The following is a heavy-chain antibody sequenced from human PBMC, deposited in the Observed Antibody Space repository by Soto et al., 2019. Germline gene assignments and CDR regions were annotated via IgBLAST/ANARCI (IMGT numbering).Heavy chain of an antibody. J-gene: IGHJ4*02. V-gene: IGHV3-21*01. Sequence: PGGSLRLSCAASGFTFSSYSMNWVRQAPGKGLEWVSSISSSSSYIYYADSVKGRFTISRDNAKNSLYLQMNSLRAEDTAVYYCARDAYPPPPLGELSTSYFDYWGQEPLVTVSS. CDR1: GFTFSSYS. D-gene: IGHD3-16*02. CDR3: ARDAYPPPPLGELSTSYFDY. CDR2: ISSSSSYI.